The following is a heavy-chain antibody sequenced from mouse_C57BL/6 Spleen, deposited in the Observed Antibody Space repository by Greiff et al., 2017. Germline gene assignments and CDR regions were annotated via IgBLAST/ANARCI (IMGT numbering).Heavy chain of an antibody. J-gene: IGHJ4*01. CDR1: GFTFSDYG. CDR3: ARIYDGYYQGAMDY. Sequence: EVQRVESGGGLVKPGGSLKLSCAASGFTFSDYGMHWVRQAPEKGLEWVAYISSGSSTIYYADTVKGRFTISRDNAKNTLFLQMTSLRSEDTAMYYCARIYDGYYQGAMDYWGQGTSVTVSS. D-gene: IGHD2-3*01. V-gene: IGHV5-17*01. CDR2: ISSGSSTI.